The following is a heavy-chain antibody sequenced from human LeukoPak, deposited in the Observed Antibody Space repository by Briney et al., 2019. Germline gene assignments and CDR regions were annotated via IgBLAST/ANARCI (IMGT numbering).Heavy chain of an antibody. CDR1: GFRFGSDW. Sequence: GGSLRLSCAASGFRFGSDWMTWVRQAPGKGLEWVANINPDGNEKYYVDSVRGRFTISRDDGKNSLYLQLNSLRAEDTAVYYCARYYDPAVGDAFDIWGQGTMVAVSS. V-gene: IGHV3-7*01. D-gene: IGHD3-16*01. J-gene: IGHJ3*02. CDR3: ARYYDPAVGDAFDI. CDR2: INPDGNEK.